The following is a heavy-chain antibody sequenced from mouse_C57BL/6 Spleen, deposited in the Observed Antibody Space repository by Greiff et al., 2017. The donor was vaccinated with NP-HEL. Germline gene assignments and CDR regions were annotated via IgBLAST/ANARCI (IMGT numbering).Heavy chain of an antibody. D-gene: IGHD1-1*01. V-gene: IGHV1-52*01. CDR2: IDPSDSET. CDR3: ARGGVTTVVADAMDY. J-gene: IGHJ4*01. CDR1: GYTFTSYW. Sequence: QVHVKQSGAELVRPGSSVKLSCKASGYTFTSYWMHWVKQRPIQGLEWIGNIDPSDSETHYNQKFKDKATLTVDKSSSTAYMQLSSLTSEDSAVYYCARGGVTTVVADAMDYWGQGTSVTVSS.